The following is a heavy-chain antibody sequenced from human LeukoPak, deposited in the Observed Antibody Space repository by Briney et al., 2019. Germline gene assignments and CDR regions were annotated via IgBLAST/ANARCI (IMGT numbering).Heavy chain of an antibody. Sequence: SETLSLTCTVSGGSISSYYWSWIRQPPGKRLEWIGYIYYSGSTSFNPSLKSRVTISVDTSKNQISLKLSSVTAADTAVYYCARDLGVMVRAFDIWGQGAMVTVSS. CDR2: IYYSGST. CDR3: ARDLGVMVRAFDI. J-gene: IGHJ3*02. V-gene: IGHV4-59*01. CDR1: GGSISSYY. D-gene: IGHD5-18*01.